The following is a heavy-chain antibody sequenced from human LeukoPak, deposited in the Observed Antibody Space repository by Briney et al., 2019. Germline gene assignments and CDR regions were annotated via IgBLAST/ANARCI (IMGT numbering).Heavy chain of an antibody. D-gene: IGHD4-17*01. V-gene: IGHV3-21*01. CDR1: GFTFSSYS. CDR2: IRSSSSYI. CDR3: ARDPGDYMYFDY. J-gene: IGHJ4*02. Sequence: GGSLRLSCAASGFTFSSYSMNWVRQAPGKGLEWVSSIRSSSSYIYYADSVKGRFTISRDNAKNSLYLQMNSLRAEDTAVYCCARDPGDYMYFDYWGQGTLVTVSS.